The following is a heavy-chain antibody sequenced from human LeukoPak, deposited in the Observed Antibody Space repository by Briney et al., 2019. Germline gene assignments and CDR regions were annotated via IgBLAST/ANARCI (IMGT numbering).Heavy chain of an antibody. CDR2: ISADSATT. D-gene: IGHD3-10*01. Sequence: GGSLRLSCAASGFNFGSYSMTWVRQAPGKGLEWVSAISADSATTFYADSVKGRFTISRDNAKNTVFLQMSSLRAEDTALYYCARKSASGNYPLDYWGQGTLVTVSS. V-gene: IGHV3-23*01. J-gene: IGHJ4*02. CDR1: GFNFGSYS. CDR3: ARKSASGNYPLDY.